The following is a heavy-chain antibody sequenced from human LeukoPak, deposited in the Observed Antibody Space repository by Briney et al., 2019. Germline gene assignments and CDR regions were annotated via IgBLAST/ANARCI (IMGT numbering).Heavy chain of an antibody. CDR1: GFLVTSHS. CDR2: VYTVGWT. D-gene: IGHD1-7*01. Sequence: SGGSLRLSCAPSGFLVTSHSMNWVRHAPGKGLEWVSTVYTVGWTFYADSVRGRMTVSRDISRNTLYLHMDSLRVEDTAVYYCASDLRVDETTRGLDYWGRGALVTVSS. CDR3: ASDLRVDETTRGLDY. J-gene: IGHJ4*02. V-gene: IGHV3-66*01.